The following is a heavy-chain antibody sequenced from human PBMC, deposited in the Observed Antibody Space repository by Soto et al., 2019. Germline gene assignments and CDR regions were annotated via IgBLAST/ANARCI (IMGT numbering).Heavy chain of an antibody. CDR2: ISYDGSEK. CDR3: ARDARIGTGWYFDL. D-gene: IGHD3-9*01. Sequence: QVQLVESGGGVVQPGRSLRLSCAASGFSFSSYAMHWVRQAPGKGLDWVAAISYDGSEKYYADSVKGRFTISRDNSKNTLYLQMNSLRVEDTAVYYCARDARIGTGWYFDLWGRGTLVTVSS. V-gene: IGHV3-30-3*01. J-gene: IGHJ2*01. CDR1: GFSFSSYA.